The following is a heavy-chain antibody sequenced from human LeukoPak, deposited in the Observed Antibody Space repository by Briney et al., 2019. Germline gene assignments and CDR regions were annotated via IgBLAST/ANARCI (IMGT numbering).Heavy chain of an antibody. CDR2: ISSSSSTI. Sequence: GGSLRLSCAASGFTFSSYSMNWVRQAPGKGLEWVSYISSSSSTIYYADSVKGRFTISRDNAKNSLYLQMNSLGAEDTAVYYCARDGLEPYYYYYYMDVWGKGTTVTVSS. D-gene: IGHD1-1*01. CDR3: ARDGLEPYYYYYYMDV. V-gene: IGHV3-48*01. J-gene: IGHJ6*03. CDR1: GFTFSSYS.